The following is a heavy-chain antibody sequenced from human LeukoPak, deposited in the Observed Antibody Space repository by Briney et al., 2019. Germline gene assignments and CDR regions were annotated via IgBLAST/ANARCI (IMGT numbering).Heavy chain of an antibody. J-gene: IGHJ4*02. D-gene: IGHD3-10*01. CDR1: GVTFSSHA. CDR2: ISYDGSNK. Sequence: GRSLRLSCVTSGVTFSSHAMHWVRQAPGKGLEWGAVISYDGSNKYYADSVKGRFTISRDNSKNTLYLQMNSLRAEDTAVYYCAREAGDGFGELLYLDYWGQGTLVTVSS. CDR3: AREAGDGFGELLYLDY. V-gene: IGHV3-30*04.